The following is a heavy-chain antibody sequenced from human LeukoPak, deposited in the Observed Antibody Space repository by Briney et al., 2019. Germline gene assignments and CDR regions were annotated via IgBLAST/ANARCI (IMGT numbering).Heavy chain of an antibody. J-gene: IGHJ4*02. D-gene: IGHD6-19*01. Sequence: GGFLRLSCAASGFTFDDYAMHWVRQAPGKGLEWVSLISGDGGSTYYADSVKGRFTISRDNSKNSLYLPMNSLRTEDTALYYCAKDIHMGSSWLVFDYWGQGTLVTVSS. CDR3: AKDIHMGSSWLVFDY. V-gene: IGHV3-43*02. CDR2: ISGDGGST. CDR1: GFTFDDYA.